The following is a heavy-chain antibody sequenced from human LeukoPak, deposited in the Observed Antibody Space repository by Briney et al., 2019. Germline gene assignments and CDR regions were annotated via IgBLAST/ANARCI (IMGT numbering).Heavy chain of an antibody. CDR2: ISYDGSNK. V-gene: IGHV3-30*04. J-gene: IGHJ4*02. CDR3: AKDLGHGIAAAGLGY. CDR1: GFTFSSYA. D-gene: IGHD6-13*01. Sequence: GGSLRLSCAASGFTFSSYAMHWVRQAPGKGLEWVAVISYDGSNKYYADSVKGRFTISRDNSKNTLYLQMNSLRAEDTAVYYCAKDLGHGIAAAGLGYWGQGTLVTVSS.